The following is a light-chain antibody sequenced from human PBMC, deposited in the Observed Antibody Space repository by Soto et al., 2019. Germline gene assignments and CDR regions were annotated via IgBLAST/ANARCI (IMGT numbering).Light chain of an antibody. CDR2: DVS. CDR1: SSDVAEYKY. V-gene: IGLV2-14*03. J-gene: IGLJ1*01. CDR3: SAYTTSIALYV. Sequence: QSVLTQPVSVSGSPGQSITISCTETSSDVAEYKYVSWYQQHPGRAPKLIIYDVSNRPSGVSNRFSGSKSGSTASLTISGLQAEDEADYYCSAYTTSIALYVFGPGTKVTVL.